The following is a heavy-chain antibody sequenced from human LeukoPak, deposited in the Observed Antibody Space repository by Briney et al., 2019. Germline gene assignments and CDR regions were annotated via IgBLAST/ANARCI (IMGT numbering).Heavy chain of an antibody. D-gene: IGHD6-13*01. CDR2: INHSGST. Sequence: SWVRQPPGKGLEWIGEINHSGSTNYNPSLKSRVTISVDTSKNQFSLKLSSVTAADTAVYYCARGCTGNSSSWSNWFDPWGQGTLVTVSS. J-gene: IGHJ5*02. CDR3: ARGCTGNSSSWSNWFDP. V-gene: IGHV4-34*01.